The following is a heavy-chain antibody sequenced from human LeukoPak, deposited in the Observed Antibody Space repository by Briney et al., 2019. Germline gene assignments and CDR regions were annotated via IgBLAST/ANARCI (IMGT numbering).Heavy chain of an antibody. CDR3: AEPRYCSSTSCYGFDY. Sequence: ASVKVSCKASGYTFTSYAMHWVRQAPGQRLEWMGWINAGNGNTKYSQKFQGRVTITRDTSASTAYMELSSLRSEDTAVYYCAEPRYCSSTSCYGFDYWGQGTLVTVSS. J-gene: IGHJ4*02. V-gene: IGHV1-3*01. CDR1: GYTFTSYA. D-gene: IGHD2-2*01. CDR2: INAGNGNT.